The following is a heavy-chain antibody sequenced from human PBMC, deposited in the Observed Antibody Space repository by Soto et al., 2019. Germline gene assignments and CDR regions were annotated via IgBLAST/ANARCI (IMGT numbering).Heavy chain of an antibody. CDR1: RFTFSNYW. CDR3: SREDRPSRSGYGP. CDR2: INGDGSST. V-gene: IGHV3-74*01. J-gene: IGHJ5*02. Sequence: GGSLRLSCAASRFTFSNYWMHWVRQGPGKGLVWVSRINGDGSSTKYADSVKGRFTISIDNTKNTLYLQMNSLTAEDTAVYYCSREDRPSRSGYGPWGQGTVVTVSS. D-gene: IGHD5-12*01.